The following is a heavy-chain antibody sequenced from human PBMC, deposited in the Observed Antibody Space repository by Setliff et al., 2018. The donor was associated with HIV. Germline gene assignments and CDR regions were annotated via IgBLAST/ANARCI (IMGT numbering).Heavy chain of an antibody. CDR3: ARIDTAMVLDY. CDR2: IYTSGRT. Sequence: SETLSLTCTVSGCSISSGSYYWSWMRQPAGKGLEGIGHIYTSGRTNYNPSHKSRVTISVDTSKNQFSLKLSSVTAADTAVYYCARIDTAMVLDYWGQGTLVTVSS. D-gene: IGHD5-18*01. J-gene: IGHJ4*02. V-gene: IGHV4-61*09. CDR1: GCSISSGSYY.